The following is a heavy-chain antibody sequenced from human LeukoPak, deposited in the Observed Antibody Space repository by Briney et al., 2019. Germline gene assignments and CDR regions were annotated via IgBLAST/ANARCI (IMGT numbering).Heavy chain of an antibody. D-gene: IGHD3-10*01. Sequence: SQTLSLTCTVSGGSISSGDYYWSWIRQPPGKGLEWIGYFYYSGSTYYNPSLKSRVTISVDTSKNQFSLKLSSVTAADTAVYYSTTEDGSGRHNSGYYYYYYMDVWGKGTTVTVSS. V-gene: IGHV4-30-4*08. CDR2: FYYSGST. CDR1: GGSISSGDYY. J-gene: IGHJ6*03. CDR3: TTEDGSGRHNSGYYYYYYMDV.